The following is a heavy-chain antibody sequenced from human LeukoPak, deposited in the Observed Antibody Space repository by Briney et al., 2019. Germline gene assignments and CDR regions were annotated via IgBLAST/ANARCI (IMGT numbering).Heavy chain of an antibody. J-gene: IGHJ4*02. D-gene: IGHD2-15*01. CDR2: IYYSGST. V-gene: IGHV4-59*08. CDR1: GGSISSYY. Sequence: TSSETLSLTCIVSGGSISSYYWSWIRQPPGKGLEWIGYIYYSGSTNYNPSLKSRVTISVDASKNQFSLKLSSVTAADTAAYYCARLGPRGGGSPFDYWGQGTLVTVSS. CDR3: ARLGPRGGGSPFDY.